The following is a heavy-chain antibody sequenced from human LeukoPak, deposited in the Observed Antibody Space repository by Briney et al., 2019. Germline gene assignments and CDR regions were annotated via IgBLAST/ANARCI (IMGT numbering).Heavy chain of an antibody. V-gene: IGHV4-30-2*01. J-gene: IGHJ5*02. CDR3: ARGGKVAWFDP. Sequence: SGTLSLTCAVSGGSISSGGYSWSWIRQPPGKGLEWIGYIYHSGSTYYNPSLKSRVTISVDRSKNQFSLRLSSVTAADTALYYCARGGKVAWFDPWGQGTLVIVSS. CDR2: IYHSGST. CDR1: GGSISSGGYS.